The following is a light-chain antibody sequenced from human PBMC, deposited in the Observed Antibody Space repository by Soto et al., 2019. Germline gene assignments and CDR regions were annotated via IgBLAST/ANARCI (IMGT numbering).Light chain of an antibody. V-gene: IGKV3-20*01. J-gene: IGKJ1*01. CDR2: GTS. CDR3: QQYGLSRWT. CDR1: QSVSTTY. Sequence: ETVLTQSPGTLSLSPGERATLSRRASQSVSTTYLAWYQQKPGQSPRLLIYGTSNRATGIPDRFSGSGSGTDFTLTISRLEPEDFAVYYCQQYGLSRWTFGQGTRWIS.